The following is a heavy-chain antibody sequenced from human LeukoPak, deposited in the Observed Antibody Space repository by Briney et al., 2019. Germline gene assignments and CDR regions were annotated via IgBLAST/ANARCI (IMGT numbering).Heavy chain of an antibody. CDR3: TRGGGAYYFDY. D-gene: IGHD3-10*01. J-gene: IGHJ4*02. CDR1: GFTFSNYW. V-gene: IGHV3-74*01. Sequence: PGGSLRLSCAASGFTFSNYWMHWVRQTPGKGLVWVSRINSDGSVTNYADSVKGRFTISRDNAKNTLYLQMDSLRAEDTAVYYCTRGGGAYYFDYWGRGTLVTVSS. CDR2: INSDGSVT.